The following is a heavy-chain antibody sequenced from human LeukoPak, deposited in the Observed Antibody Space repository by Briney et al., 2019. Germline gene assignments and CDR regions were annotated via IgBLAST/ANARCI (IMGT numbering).Heavy chain of an antibody. V-gene: IGHV4-39*01. J-gene: IGHJ4*02. CDR2: IYYSGST. CDR1: GGSISSSSYY. Sequence: SETLSLTCTVSGGSISSSSYYWGWIRQPPGKGLEWIGRIYYSGSTYYNPSLKSRVTISVDTSKNQFSLKLSSVTAADTAVYYCAIRSWYSSSWSPWYYFDYWGQGTLVTVSS. CDR3: AIRSWYSSSWSPWYYFDY. D-gene: IGHD6-13*01.